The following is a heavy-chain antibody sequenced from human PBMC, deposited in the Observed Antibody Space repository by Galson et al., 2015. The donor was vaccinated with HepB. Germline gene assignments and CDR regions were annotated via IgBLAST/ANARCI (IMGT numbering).Heavy chain of an antibody. CDR2: ITPSGDNT. D-gene: IGHD6-19*01. J-gene: IGHJ4*01. Sequence: SLRLSCAASGFPFSYYAMTWVRQAPGKGLEWVSAITPSGDNTYSADSLKGRFTSSRDNSKNTVFLQMNSLRADDTAIYFCAKVFPEKTDGWYRQALYYFDSWGHGTRVTVSS. CDR3: AKVFPEKTDGWYRQALYYFDS. V-gene: IGHV3-23*01. CDR1: GFPFSYYA.